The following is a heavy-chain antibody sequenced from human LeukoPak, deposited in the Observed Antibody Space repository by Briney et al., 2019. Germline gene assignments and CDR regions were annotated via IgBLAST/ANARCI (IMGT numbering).Heavy chain of an antibody. V-gene: IGHV3-23*01. CDR3: AKPRYPFRTTDFDY. J-gene: IGHJ4*02. Sequence: GGSLRLSCAASGFTFSSYAMSWVRQAPGKGLEWVSAISGSGGSTYYADSVKGRFTISRDNSKNTLYLQMNSLRAEDTAVYYRAKPRYPFRTTDFDYWGQGTLVTVSS. D-gene: IGHD1-14*01. CDR1: GFTFSSYA. CDR2: ISGSGGST.